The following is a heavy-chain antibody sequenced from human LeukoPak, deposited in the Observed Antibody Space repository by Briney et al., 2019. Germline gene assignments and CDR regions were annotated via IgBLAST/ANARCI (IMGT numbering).Heavy chain of an antibody. CDR1: GGSIRGSSFY. CDR2: IFYRGNT. V-gene: IGHV4-39*01. Sequence: PSETLSLTCTVSGGSIRGSSFYWGWIRQPPGGGLEFIGSIFYRGNTYYNPSLKSRVTISVDTSRNQFSLKLTSVTAADTAVYFRARQSIAGRGYFFFMDVWGKGTTVPVSS. J-gene: IGHJ6*01. D-gene: IGHD6-6*01. CDR3: ARQSIAGRGYFFFMDV.